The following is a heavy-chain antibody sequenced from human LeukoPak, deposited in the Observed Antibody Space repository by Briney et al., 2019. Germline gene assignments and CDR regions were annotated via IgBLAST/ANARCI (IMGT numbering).Heavy chain of an antibody. V-gene: IGHV1-46*01. Sequence: ASVKVSCKASGYTFTSYYMHWVRQAPGQGLEWMGIINPSGGSTSYAQKFQGRVTMTRDTSTSTVYMELSSLRSEDTAVHYCARVPDYYDSSGYPDYWGQGTLVTVSS. J-gene: IGHJ4*02. CDR1: GYTFTSYY. CDR2: INPSGGST. CDR3: ARVPDYYDSSGYPDY. D-gene: IGHD3-22*01.